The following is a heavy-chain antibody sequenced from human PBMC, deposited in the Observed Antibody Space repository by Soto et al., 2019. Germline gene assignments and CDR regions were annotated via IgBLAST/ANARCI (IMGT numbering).Heavy chain of an antibody. Sequence: WGSLRLSCVVSGFTFSHYDMYWVRQVSGKGLEWVSGIGSDGDTYYAASVKGRFTVSRENDKNSLYLQMRGLRPGDTAVYYCARGNGKNYGPAMGDGFDIWGQGTTVTVSS. D-gene: IGHD3-10*01. CDR2: IGSDGDT. J-gene: IGHJ3*02. V-gene: IGHV3-13*01. CDR1: GFTFSHYD. CDR3: ARGNGKNYGPAMGDGFDI.